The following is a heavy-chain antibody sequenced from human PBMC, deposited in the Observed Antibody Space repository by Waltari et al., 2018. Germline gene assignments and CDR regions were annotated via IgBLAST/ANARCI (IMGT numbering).Heavy chain of an antibody. D-gene: IGHD6-19*01. CDR3: AKQSPSYTRGWYPLES. CDR2: IYSGGNT. V-gene: IGHV3-53*01. CDR1: GFTVRTNF. Sequence: EVQLVESGGNLIQPGGSLRLSCAASGFTVRTNFISWVRQAPGKGLEGGSIIYSGGNTYYAGSVKGRFTSSRDNYKNMVYLEMNSLRAEDTAVYYCAKQSPSYTRGWYPLESWGPGTLVTVSP. J-gene: IGHJ4*02.